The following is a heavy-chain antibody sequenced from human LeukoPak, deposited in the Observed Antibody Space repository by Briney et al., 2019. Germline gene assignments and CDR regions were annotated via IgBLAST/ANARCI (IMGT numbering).Heavy chain of an antibody. CDR2: INPNSGGT. CDR1: GYTFTVYY. Sequence: GASVKVSCKASGYTFTVYYMHWVRQAPGQGLEWMGWINPNSGGTNYAQKFQGRVTMTRDTSISTAYMELSRLRSDDTAVYYCARETAMVPPRFDYWGQGTLVTVSS. J-gene: IGHJ4*02. D-gene: IGHD5-18*01. CDR3: ARETAMVPPRFDY. V-gene: IGHV1-2*02.